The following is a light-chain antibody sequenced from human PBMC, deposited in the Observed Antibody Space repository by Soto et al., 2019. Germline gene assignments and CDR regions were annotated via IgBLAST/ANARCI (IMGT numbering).Light chain of an antibody. CDR3: ATLDHSLSGGI. Sequence: QSVLTQPPSVSAAPGQQVTISCSGSGSNIGTNFVSWYQQVPGTAPKLLFYDNNKRPSGIPDRFSASKSGTSATLGITGLQTGDEAYYYCATLDHSLSGGIFGGGTQLTVL. CDR1: GSNIGTNF. CDR2: DNN. V-gene: IGLV1-51*01. J-gene: IGLJ2*01.